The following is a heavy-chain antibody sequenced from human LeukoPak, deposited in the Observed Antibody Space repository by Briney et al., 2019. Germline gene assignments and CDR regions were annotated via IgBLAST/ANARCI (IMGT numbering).Heavy chain of an antibody. CDR2: IYYSGST. CDR1: GGSISNYY. J-gene: IGHJ3*02. V-gene: IGHV4-59*08. Sequence: PSETLSLTCTVSGGSISNYYWSWIRQPPGKELEWIGYIYYSGSTNYNPSLTGRVTISVDTSKNQFSLNPSSVTAADTAVYYCARPSRTGSGWDAFDIWGQGTMVTVSS. D-gene: IGHD3-22*01. CDR3: ARPSRTGSGWDAFDI.